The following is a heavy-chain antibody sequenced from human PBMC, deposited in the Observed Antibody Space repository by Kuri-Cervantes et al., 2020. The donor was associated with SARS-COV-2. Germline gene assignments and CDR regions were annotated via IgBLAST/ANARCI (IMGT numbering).Heavy chain of an antibody. CDR3: ARLPALPWYFDY. CDR2: IYHIGST. Sequence: SETLSLTFAVSGYSISSGYYWGWIRQPPGKGLEWIGSIYHIGSTYYNPSLKSRVTISVDTSKNQFSLKLSSVTAADTAVYYCARLPALPWYFDYWGQGTLVTVSS. J-gene: IGHJ4*02. V-gene: IGHV4-38-2*01. CDR1: GYSISSGYY.